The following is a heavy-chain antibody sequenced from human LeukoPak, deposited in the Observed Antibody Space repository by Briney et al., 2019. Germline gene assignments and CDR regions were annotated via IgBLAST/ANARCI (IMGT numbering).Heavy chain of an antibody. J-gene: IGHJ6*04. CDR1: GFTSTSLS. Sequence: GRSRRLSCSPAGFTSTSLSMHCVRHAPGEVLEYVSAISSNGGSTYYADSVKGRFNIPRENYENTLYLQVSSQRAEDTAVYYCVKGQQLDLYFYYGMDVWGKGPTVTVSS. V-gene: IGHV3-64D*06. CDR3: VKGQQLDLYFYYGMDV. D-gene: IGHD6-13*01. CDR2: ISSNGGST.